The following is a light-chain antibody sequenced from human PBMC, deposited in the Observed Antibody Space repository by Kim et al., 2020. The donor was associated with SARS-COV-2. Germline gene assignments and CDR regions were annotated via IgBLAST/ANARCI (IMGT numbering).Light chain of an antibody. CDR2: GAS. CDR3: QQYDTSPSCT. CDR1: QSVSDNY. V-gene: IGKV3-20*01. Sequence: EIVLTQSPGTLSLSLGERATLSCRASQSVSDNYLAWYQQKPGQAPRLLIFGASSRATGIPDRFSGSGSGTDFTLTISRLEPEDFAVYYCQQYDTSPSCTFGQGTKLGI. J-gene: IGKJ2*02.